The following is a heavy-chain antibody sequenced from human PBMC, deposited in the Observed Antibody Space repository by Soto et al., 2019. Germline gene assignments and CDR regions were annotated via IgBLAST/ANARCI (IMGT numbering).Heavy chain of an antibody. J-gene: IGHJ3*02. V-gene: IGHV4-30-4*01. Sequence: SETLSLTCTVSGGSISSGDYYWSWIRQPPGKGLEWIGYIYYSGSTYYNPSLKSRVTISVDTSKNQFSLKLSSVTAADTAVYYCARGGIFGVVIISGEDAFDIWGQGTMVTVSS. CDR1: GGSISSGDYY. CDR3: ARGGIFGVVIISGEDAFDI. CDR2: IYYSGST. D-gene: IGHD3-3*01.